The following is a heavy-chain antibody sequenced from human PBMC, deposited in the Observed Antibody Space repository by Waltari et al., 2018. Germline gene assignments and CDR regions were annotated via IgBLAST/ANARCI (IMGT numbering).Heavy chain of an antibody. CDR3: ASYIVATDRYFDY. CDR1: GGTFSSYA. D-gene: IGHD5-12*01. CDR2: ITHICGTA. J-gene: IGHJ4*02. V-gene: IGHV1-69*05. Sequence: QVQLVQSGAEVKKPGSSVKVSCKASGGTFSSYAISWVRQAPGQGLEWRGGITHICGTANYAQKFQGRVTITTDESTSTAYMELSSLRSEDTAVYYCASYIVATDRYFDYWGQGTLVTVSS.